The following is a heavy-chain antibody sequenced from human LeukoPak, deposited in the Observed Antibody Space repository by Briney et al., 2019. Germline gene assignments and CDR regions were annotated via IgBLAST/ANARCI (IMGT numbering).Heavy chain of an antibody. V-gene: IGHV4-61*02. Sequence: SETLSLTCTVSGGSISSGSYYWSWIRQPAGKGLEWIWRIYTSGSTNYNPSLKSRVTISVDTSKNQFSLKLRSVTAADTAVYYCARGYPGSYFDYWGQGTLVTVSS. CDR3: ARGYPGSYFDY. J-gene: IGHJ4*02. D-gene: IGHD3-10*01. CDR2: IYTSGST. CDR1: GGSISSGSYY.